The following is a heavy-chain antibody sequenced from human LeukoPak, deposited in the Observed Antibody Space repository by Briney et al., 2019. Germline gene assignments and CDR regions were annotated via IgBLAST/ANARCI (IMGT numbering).Heavy chain of an antibody. J-gene: IGHJ4*02. CDR1: GGSISSDY. V-gene: IGHV4-59*01. CDR3: ARVGGTYYYEDY. D-gene: IGHD1-26*01. CDR2: LFYSGST. Sequence: SETLSLTCTVSGGSISSDYWSWIRQPPGKGLEWIGYLFYSGSTNYIPSLKSRVTISVDTSKNQFSLKLTSVTAADTAVYYCARVGGTYYYEDYWGQGTLVTVSS.